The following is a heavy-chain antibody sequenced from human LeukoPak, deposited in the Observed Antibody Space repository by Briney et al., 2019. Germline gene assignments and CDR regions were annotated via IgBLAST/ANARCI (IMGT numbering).Heavy chain of an antibody. J-gene: IGHJ5*02. Sequence: ASVKVSCKASGFTFTGYDMHWVRQAPGQGLEWMGWINPNTGGTNYAQKVQGRVTMTRDTSISTAYLEVSSLRPDDTAVYYCARDPAGPIGWFDPWGQGTLVTVSS. V-gene: IGHV1-2*02. CDR3: ARDPAGPIGWFDP. CDR1: GFTFTGYD. CDR2: INPNTGGT.